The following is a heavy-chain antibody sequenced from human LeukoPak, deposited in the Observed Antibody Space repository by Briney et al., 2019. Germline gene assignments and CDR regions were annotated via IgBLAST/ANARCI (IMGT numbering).Heavy chain of an antibody. Sequence: GGSLRLSCAASGFTFSTYGMHWVRQPPGKGLEWVAFIRYDGSNKYYADSVRGRFTISRDNSKNTLYLQMNSLRAEDTAVYYCVKERYYYDSSGYYFQGNFDYWGQGTLVTVSS. CDR3: VKERYYYDSSGYYFQGNFDY. CDR1: GFTFSTYG. CDR2: IRYDGSNK. D-gene: IGHD3-22*01. V-gene: IGHV3-30*02. J-gene: IGHJ4*02.